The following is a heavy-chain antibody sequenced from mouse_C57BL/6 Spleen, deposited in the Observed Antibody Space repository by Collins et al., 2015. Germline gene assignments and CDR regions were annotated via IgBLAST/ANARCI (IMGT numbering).Heavy chain of an antibody. CDR2: INPYNGGT. J-gene: IGHJ3*01. Sequence: EVQLQQSGPELVKPGASVKISCKTSGYTFTEYTTHWVKQSHGKSLEWIGGINPYNGGTTYNQKFKGKASLTVEKSSSTAHMEPRSLTSEDSAVYFCARKDDNYGGFAYWGQGTLVAVSA. D-gene: IGHD2-1*01. CDR1: GYTFTEYT. CDR3: ARKDDNYGGFAY. V-gene: IGHV1-18*01.